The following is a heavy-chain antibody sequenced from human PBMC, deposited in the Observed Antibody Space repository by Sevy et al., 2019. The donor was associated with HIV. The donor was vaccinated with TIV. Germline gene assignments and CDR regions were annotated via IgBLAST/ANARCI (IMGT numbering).Heavy chain of an antibody. D-gene: IGHD6-6*01. CDR1: GGSISSYY. CDR2: IYYSGST. J-gene: IGHJ4*02. V-gene: IGHV4-59*01. CDR3: ARLSGYSSSSPYFDY. Sequence: SETLTLTCTVSGGSISSYYWSWIRQPPGKGLEWIGYIYYSGSTNYNPSLKSRVTISVDTSKNQFSLKLSSVTAADTAVYYCARLSGYSSSSPYFDYLGQGTLVTVSS.